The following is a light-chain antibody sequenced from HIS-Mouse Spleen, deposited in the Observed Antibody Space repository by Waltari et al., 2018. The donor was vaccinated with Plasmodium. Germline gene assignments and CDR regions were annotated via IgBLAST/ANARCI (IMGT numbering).Light chain of an antibody. CDR3: QQYNSYSWT. J-gene: IGKJ1*01. Sequence: DIQMTQSPSTLSASVGDRVTITCRARPSISSWLAWYQQKPGKAPKLLIYKESSLESGVPSMFSGSGSGTEFTLTISSLQPDDFATYYCQQYNSYSWTFGQGTKVEIK. V-gene: IGKV1-5*03. CDR2: KES. CDR1: PSISSW.